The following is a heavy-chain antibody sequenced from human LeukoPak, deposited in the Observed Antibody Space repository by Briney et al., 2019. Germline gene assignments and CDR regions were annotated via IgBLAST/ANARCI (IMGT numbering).Heavy chain of an antibody. CDR1: GGSISSYY. Sequence: SETLSLTCTVSGGSISSYYWSWIRQPPGKGLEWIGYIYYSGSTNYNPSLKSRVTISVDTSKNQFSLKLSSVTAAHTAVYYCARDNRMGAFDIWGQGTMVTVSS. CDR3: ARDNRMGAFDI. V-gene: IGHV4-59*01. D-gene: IGHD1-26*01. J-gene: IGHJ3*02. CDR2: IYYSGST.